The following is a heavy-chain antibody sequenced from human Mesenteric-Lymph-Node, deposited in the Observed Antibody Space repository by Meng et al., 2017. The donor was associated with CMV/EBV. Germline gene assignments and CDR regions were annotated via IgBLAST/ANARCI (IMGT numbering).Heavy chain of an antibody. Sequence: GGSLRLSCAASGFTFSTYAMNWVRQAPGKGLEWVSSISSSSSYIYYADSVKGRFTISRDNAKNSLYLQMNSLRAEDTAVYYCARDHSSSQFDYWGQGTLVTVSS. J-gene: IGHJ4*02. CDR2: ISSSSSYI. CDR3: ARDHSSSQFDY. D-gene: IGHD6-6*01. V-gene: IGHV3-21*01. CDR1: GFTFSTYA.